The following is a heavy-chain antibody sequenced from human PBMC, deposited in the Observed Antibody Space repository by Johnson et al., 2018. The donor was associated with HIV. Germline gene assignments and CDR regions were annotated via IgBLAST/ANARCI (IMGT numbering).Heavy chain of an antibody. D-gene: IGHD3-22*01. Sequence: QEQLVESGGGVVQPGRSLRLSCAASGFTFSSYAMHWVRQAPGKGLEWVAVISYDGSNKYYADSVKGRFTISRDNSKNTLYLQMNSLRAEDTAVYYCAGAYYYDSSGYYYHDAFDIWGQGTMVTVSS. J-gene: IGHJ3*02. CDR1: GFTFSSYA. CDR3: AGAYYYDSSGYYYHDAFDI. V-gene: IGHV3-30-3*01. CDR2: ISYDGSNK.